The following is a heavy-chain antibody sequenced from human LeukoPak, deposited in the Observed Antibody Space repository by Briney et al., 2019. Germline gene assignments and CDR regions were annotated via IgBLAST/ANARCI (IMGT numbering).Heavy chain of an antibody. J-gene: IGHJ4*02. V-gene: IGHV3-30*18. Sequence: GGSLRLSCTASGFSFSPYWMNWVRQAPGKGLEWVAVISSDGVNKYSADSVKGRFTISRDNSKNTLYLQMNSLRAADTAVYYCAKGQNYYDGSGYYSTDYWGQGTPVTVSS. D-gene: IGHD3-22*01. CDR3: AKGQNYYDGSGYYSTDY. CDR2: ISSDGVNK. CDR1: GFSFSPYW.